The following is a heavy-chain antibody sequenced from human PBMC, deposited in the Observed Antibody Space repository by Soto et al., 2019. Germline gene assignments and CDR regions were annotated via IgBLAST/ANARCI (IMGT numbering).Heavy chain of an antibody. J-gene: IGHJ5*02. CDR3: ARGGRYCSGGSCYSIDP. D-gene: IGHD2-15*01. CDR1: GYTFTSYY. Sequence: ASVKVSCKASGYTFTSYYMHWVRQAPGQGLEWMGIINPSGGSTSYAQKFQGRVTMTRDTSTSTVYMELSSLRSEDTAVYYCARGGRYCSGGSCYSIDPWGQGTLVTVSS. CDR2: INPSGGST. V-gene: IGHV1-46*01.